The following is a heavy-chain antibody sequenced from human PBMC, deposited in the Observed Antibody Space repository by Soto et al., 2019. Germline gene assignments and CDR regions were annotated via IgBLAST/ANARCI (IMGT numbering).Heavy chain of an antibody. Sequence: GASGKVSCKASGYTFTSYGISWVRQAPGQGLEWMGWISAYNGNTNYAQKLQGRVTMTTDTSTSTAYMELRSLRSDDTAVYYCARDAGYCSSTSCYGSLFAPWGQRTLVTVSS. D-gene: IGHD2-2*01. V-gene: IGHV1-18*01. CDR3: ARDAGYCSSTSCYGSLFAP. CDR1: GYTFTSYG. CDR2: ISAYNGNT. J-gene: IGHJ5*02.